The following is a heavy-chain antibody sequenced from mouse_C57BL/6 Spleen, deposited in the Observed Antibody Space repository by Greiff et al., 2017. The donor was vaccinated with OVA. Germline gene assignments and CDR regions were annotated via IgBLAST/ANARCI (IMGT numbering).Heavy chain of an antibody. V-gene: IGHV5-6*02. CDR2: ISSGGSYT. CDR1: GFTFSSYG. D-gene: IGHD2-3*01. Sequence: EVNVVESGGDLVKPGGSLKLSCAASGFTFSSYGMSWVRQTPDKRLEWVATISSGGSYTYYPDSVKGRFTISRDNAKNTLYLQMSSLKSEDTAMYYCARRDGYYVYFDVWGTGTTVTVSS. J-gene: IGHJ1*03. CDR3: ARRDGYYVYFDV.